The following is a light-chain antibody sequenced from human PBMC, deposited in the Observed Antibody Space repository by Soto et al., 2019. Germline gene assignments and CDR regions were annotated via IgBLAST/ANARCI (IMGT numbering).Light chain of an antibody. CDR1: SSDVGGHNY. Sequence: QSALTQPASVSGSPGQSITISCTGTSSDVGGHNYVSWYQQHPGKAPRVLIYEVNNRLSGVSYRFSGSKSGNTASLTIAGLQAEEEAEYYCSSSTISNTLIFGGGTKVTVL. V-gene: IGLV2-14*01. CDR2: EVN. CDR3: SSSTISNTLI. J-gene: IGLJ2*01.